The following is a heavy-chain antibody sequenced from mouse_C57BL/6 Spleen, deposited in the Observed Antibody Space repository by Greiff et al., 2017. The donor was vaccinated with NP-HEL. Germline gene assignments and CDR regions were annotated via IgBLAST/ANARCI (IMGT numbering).Heavy chain of an antibody. CDR1: GFTFSSYA. V-gene: IGHV5-4*01. J-gene: IGHJ2*01. Sequence: EVMLVESGGGLVKPGGSLKLSCAASGFTFSSYAMSWVRQTPEKRLEWVATISDGGSYTYYPDNVKGRFTISRDNAKNNLYLQMSHLKSEDTAMYYCARDPDGYDEYYFDYWGQGTTLTVSS. D-gene: IGHD2-2*01. CDR3: ARDPDGYDEYYFDY. CDR2: ISDGGSYT.